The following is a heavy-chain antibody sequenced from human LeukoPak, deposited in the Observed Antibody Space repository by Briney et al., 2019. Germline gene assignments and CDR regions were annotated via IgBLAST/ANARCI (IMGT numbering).Heavy chain of an antibody. J-gene: IGHJ4*02. CDR1: GGTFSSYT. D-gene: IGHD1-26*01. Sequence: VASVKVSCKASGGTFSSYTISWVRQAPGQGLEWMGRIIPILGIANYAQKFQGRVTITADKSTSTAYMELSSLRSEDTAVYYCARDRMGATPNLDYWGQGSLVTVYS. V-gene: IGHV1-69*04. CDR2: IIPILGIA. CDR3: ARDRMGATPNLDY.